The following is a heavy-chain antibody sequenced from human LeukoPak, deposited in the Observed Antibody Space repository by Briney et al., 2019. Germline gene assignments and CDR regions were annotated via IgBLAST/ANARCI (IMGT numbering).Heavy chain of an antibody. CDR3: ARVRALVRGYSYGSAFDI. Sequence: SETLSLTCTVSGGSISTNYWSWIRQPPGKGLEWIGNIFYSGRNNYNPSLKSRVTMSVDTSKNQFSLKLSSVTAADTAVYYCARVRALVRGYSYGSAFDIWGQGTMVTVSS. CDR2: IFYSGRN. V-gene: IGHV4-59*01. D-gene: IGHD5-18*01. J-gene: IGHJ3*02. CDR1: GGSISTNY.